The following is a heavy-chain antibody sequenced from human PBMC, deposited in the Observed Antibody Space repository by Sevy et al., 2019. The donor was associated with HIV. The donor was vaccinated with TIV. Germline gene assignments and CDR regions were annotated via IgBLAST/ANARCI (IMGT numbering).Heavy chain of an antibody. CDR1: GFSLSTSGVG. CDR3: ARFLKGDYTSFFDY. D-gene: IGHD4-4*01. V-gene: IGHV2-5*02. J-gene: IGHJ4*02. Sequence: SGPTLVKPAQTLTLTCSFSGFSLSTSGVGVGWVRLPPGKALEWLGLIFWDNNNHYSPPLKSRLTITKDTSKNQVVLKMTSMDPVDTATYFCARFLKGDYTSFFDYWGQGTLVTVSS. CDR2: IFWDNNN.